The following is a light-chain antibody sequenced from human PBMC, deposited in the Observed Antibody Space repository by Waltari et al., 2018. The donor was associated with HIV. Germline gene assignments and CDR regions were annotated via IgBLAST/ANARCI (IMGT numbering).Light chain of an antibody. CDR3: QQLNIYPLS. Sequence: DIQLTQSPSFLSASVGDRVTITCRASQDINSNLAWYQQKPGKAPKLLIYIASILQSGVPSTFSGSGSGTEFTLTITSLQPDDFATYYCQQLNIYPLSFGGGTKVEIK. CDR2: IAS. V-gene: IGKV1-9*01. CDR1: QDINSN. J-gene: IGKJ4*01.